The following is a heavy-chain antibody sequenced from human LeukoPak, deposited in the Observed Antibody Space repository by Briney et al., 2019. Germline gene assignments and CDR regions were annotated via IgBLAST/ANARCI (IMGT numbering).Heavy chain of an antibody. CDR3: ARSNHGYPDY. Sequence: SETLSLTCAVSGYSISSGYYWGWIRQPPGKGLEWIGSIYHSGSTYYNPSLKSRVTISVDTSKNQFSLNLSSVTAADTAVYYCARSNHGYPDYWGQGTLVTVSS. CDR2: IYHSGST. CDR1: GYSISSGYY. V-gene: IGHV4-38-2*01. J-gene: IGHJ4*02. D-gene: IGHD5-18*01.